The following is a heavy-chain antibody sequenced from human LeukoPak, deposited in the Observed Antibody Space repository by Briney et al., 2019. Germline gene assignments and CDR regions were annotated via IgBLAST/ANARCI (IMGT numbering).Heavy chain of an antibody. D-gene: IGHD6-25*01. J-gene: IGHJ4*01. CDR3: ARHPSSAWHADY. CDR2: ISYSGTT. Sequence: PSETLSLTGTVSGGSISTSTYCWGWIRQPPGKGLEWIGSISYSGTTYYNPSLNSRVTISVDTSNNQFSLRLTSVTAADTAVYFCARHPSSAWHADYWGHGNLVTVSS. CDR1: GGSISTSTYC. V-gene: IGHV4-39*01.